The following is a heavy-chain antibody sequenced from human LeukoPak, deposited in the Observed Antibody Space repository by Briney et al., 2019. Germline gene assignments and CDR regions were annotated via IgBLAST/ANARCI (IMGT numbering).Heavy chain of an antibody. J-gene: IGHJ6*03. CDR3: ARVARGDYYYYYMDV. CDR1: GFTFSSYW. V-gene: IGHV3-74*01. Sequence: GGSLRLSCGAPGFTFSSYWMHWVRQAPGKGLVWVSRINNDGSSTSYADSVQGRFTISRDNAKNTLYLQMNSLRAEDTALYYCARVARGDYYYYYMDVWGKGTTVTVSS. D-gene: IGHD3-10*01. CDR2: INNDGSST.